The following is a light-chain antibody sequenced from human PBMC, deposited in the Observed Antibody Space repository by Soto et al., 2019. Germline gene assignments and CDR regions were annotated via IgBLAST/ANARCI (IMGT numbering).Light chain of an antibody. Sequence: QSVLTQPPSASGTPGQRVTISCSGSISNIGSNTVNWYQQLPGTAPKLLIYSDDQRPSGVPDRFSGSKSDTSASLAMSGLQSEDEADYYCAAWDDSLNGYVVFGGGTKLTVL. J-gene: IGLJ2*01. CDR2: SDD. V-gene: IGLV1-44*01. CDR1: ISNIGSNT. CDR3: AAWDDSLNGYVV.